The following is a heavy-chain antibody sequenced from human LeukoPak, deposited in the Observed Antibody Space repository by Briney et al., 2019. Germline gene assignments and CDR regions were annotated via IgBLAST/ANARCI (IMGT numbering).Heavy chain of an antibody. CDR3: AKAGSRGLELVLDYYYYHRDV. D-gene: IGHD1-7*01. Sequence: PGGSLRLSCAASAFTFSSYGMHWVRQAPGKGRERVAFIRYDGSNKYYADSVKGRFTISRDNSKNTLYLQMDSLKADDTAVYYCAKAGSRGLELVLDYYYYHRDVWRKGPTVNVAS. CDR2: IRYDGSNK. J-gene: IGHJ6*03. V-gene: IGHV3-30*02. CDR1: AFTFSSYG.